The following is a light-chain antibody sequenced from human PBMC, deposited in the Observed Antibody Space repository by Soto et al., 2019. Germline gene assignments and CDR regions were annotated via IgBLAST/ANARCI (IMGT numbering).Light chain of an antibody. CDR3: QQYGRSLPIT. CDR1: QSFTRW. Sequence: DIQMTRSPSTLSASVGDRDTITCRASQSFTRWLAWYQQKPGKAPKLLIYDASNLEIGAPSRFSGSGSWTDFTLTISRVEPEDFAVYYCQQYGRSLPITFGQGALLEI. V-gene: IGKV1-5*01. J-gene: IGKJ5*01. CDR2: DAS.